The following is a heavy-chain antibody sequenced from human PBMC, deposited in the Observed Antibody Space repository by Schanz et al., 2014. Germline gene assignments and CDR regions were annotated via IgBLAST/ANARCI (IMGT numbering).Heavy chain of an antibody. D-gene: IGHD3-10*02. J-gene: IGHJ4*02. V-gene: IGHV4-39*02. CDR1: GGSISSSSYY. Sequence: QLQLQESGPGLVKPSETLSLTCTVSGGSISSSSYYWGWIRQPPGKGLEWIGSIFYSGSTYYNLSLKSRVPISVDTPKNQSPLKVTSGTAAETAVYYCARENVGRGFDYWGRGALVTVSS. CDR3: ARENVGRGFDY. CDR2: IFYSGST.